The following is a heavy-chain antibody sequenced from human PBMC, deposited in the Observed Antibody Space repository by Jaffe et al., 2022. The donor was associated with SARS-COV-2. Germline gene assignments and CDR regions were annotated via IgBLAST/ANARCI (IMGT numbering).Heavy chain of an antibody. CDR3: ARLGSSGWVDN. CDR2: IYGSGGA. J-gene: IGHJ5*02. D-gene: IGHD6-19*01. CDR1: GGSISGFY. V-gene: IGHV4-59*01. Sequence: QVQLQESGPGLVKPSETLSLICSVSGGSISGFYWSWIRQSPRKGWEWIGYIYGSGGANYNPSLKNRVDISVDMSKNQLSLKLRSVTAADTAVYYCARLGSSGWVDNWGQGTLVTVSS.